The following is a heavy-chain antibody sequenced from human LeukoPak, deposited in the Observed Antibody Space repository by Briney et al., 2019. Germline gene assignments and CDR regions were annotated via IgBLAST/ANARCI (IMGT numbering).Heavy chain of an antibody. V-gene: IGHV3-23*01. CDR3: AKVLFWYSGYVYDY. CDR2: ISGSGGST. J-gene: IGHJ4*02. Sequence: PGRSLRLSCAASGFTFSSYGMSWVRQAPGKGLEWVSVISGSGGSTYYADSVKGRFTISRDNSKNTLYLQMNSLRAEDTAVYYCAKVLFWYSGYVYDYWGQGTLVTVSS. D-gene: IGHD5-12*01. CDR1: GFTFSSYG.